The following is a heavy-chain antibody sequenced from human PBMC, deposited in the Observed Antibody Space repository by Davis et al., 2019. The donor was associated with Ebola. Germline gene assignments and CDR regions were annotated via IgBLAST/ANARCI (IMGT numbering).Heavy chain of an antibody. CDR1: GFTFSTYG. CDR3: AKSGLSFGVVKYHYGMDV. V-gene: IGHV3-30*18. D-gene: IGHD3-3*01. Sequence: GGSLRLSCAVSGFTFSTYGMHWVRQAPGKGLEWVAVISYDGNNKYYADSVKGRFTISRDNFKNTLYLQMNSLRAEDTAVYYCAKSGLSFGVVKYHYGMDVWGKGTTVTVSS. J-gene: IGHJ6*04. CDR2: ISYDGNNK.